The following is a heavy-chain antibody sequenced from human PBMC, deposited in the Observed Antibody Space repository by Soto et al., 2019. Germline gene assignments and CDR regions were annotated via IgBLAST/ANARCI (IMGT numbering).Heavy chain of an antibody. J-gene: IGHJ4*02. CDR2: ISGSGGST. CDR1: GCNFSSYG. Sequence: GGSMRLSCAAAGCNFSSYGMSWVRQEPGKGLEWVSAISGSGGSTYYADSVKGRFTISRDNSKNTLYLQMNSLRAEDTAVYYCASQYYYDSSGKYYFDYWGQGTLVTVSS. CDR3: ASQYYYDSSGKYYFDY. D-gene: IGHD3-22*01. V-gene: IGHV3-23*01.